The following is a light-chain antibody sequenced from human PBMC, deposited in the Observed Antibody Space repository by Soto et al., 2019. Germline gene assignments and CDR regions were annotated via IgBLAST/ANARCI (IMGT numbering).Light chain of an antibody. CDR1: QIISSW. CDR3: QQYNSYSPTT. Sequence: DIQMTQSPSTLSASVGDRVTITCRASQIISSWLAWYQQKPGKAPKLLIYKASSLESGVPSRFSGSGSGTEFTLTISSLQPDDFATYYCQQYNSYSPTTFGQGTKVDIK. CDR2: KAS. V-gene: IGKV1-5*03. J-gene: IGKJ1*01.